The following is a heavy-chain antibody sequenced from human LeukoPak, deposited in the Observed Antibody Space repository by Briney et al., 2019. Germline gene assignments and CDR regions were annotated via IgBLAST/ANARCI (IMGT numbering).Heavy chain of an antibody. Sequence: SETLSLTCTVSGGSISSSSCYWGWIRQPPGKGLEWIGSIYYSGTTYYNPSLKSRVTMSVDTSKNQFSLKLSSMTAADTAVYYCASDHSGWLGLGYWGQGTLVSVSS. V-gene: IGHV4-39*07. J-gene: IGHJ4*02. CDR1: GGSISSSSCY. CDR2: IYYSGTT. D-gene: IGHD6-19*01. CDR3: ASDHSGWLGLGY.